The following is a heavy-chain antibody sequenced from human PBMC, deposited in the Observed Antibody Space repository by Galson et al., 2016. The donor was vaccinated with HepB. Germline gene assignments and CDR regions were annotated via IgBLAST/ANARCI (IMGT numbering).Heavy chain of an antibody. CDR3: ARGAWSGSYSGIDY. J-gene: IGHJ4*02. CDR1: GYTFTGYY. V-gene: IGHV1-2*04. D-gene: IGHD1-26*01. Sequence: SVKVSCKASGYTFTGYYMHWVRQTPGQGLEWMGWINPNSGGTNYAQKFQGWVTMTRDTSISTAYMELSRLKSDDTAVYYCARGAWSGSYSGIDYWGQGTLGTVSS. CDR2: INPNSGGT.